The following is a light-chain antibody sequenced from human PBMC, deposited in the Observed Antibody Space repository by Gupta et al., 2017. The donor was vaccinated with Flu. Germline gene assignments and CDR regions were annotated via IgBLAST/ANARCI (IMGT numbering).Light chain of an antibody. Sequence: DIVMTQSPATLSVSPGERATLSCRASQSVSNFLAWYQQRPGQAPRLLIFGASTRAPGIPARFSGSGSGTEFTLTISSLQPEDFAVYYCQQYETWPPLTFGGGTKVQVK. CDR3: QQYETWPPLT. CDR2: GAS. V-gene: IGKV3-15*01. CDR1: QSVSNF. J-gene: IGKJ4*01.